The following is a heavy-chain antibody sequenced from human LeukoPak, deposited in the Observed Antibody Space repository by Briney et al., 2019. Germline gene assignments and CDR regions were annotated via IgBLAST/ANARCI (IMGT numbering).Heavy chain of an antibody. Sequence: SVTLSLTCTVSGGSFCSYYWSWMRQPPGRGREWIGYIYYSGSTNYNPSLKSRITISVDTTKNQFSLKLSSVTAADTAVYYCARDIRQQDLFDYWGQGTLVTVSS. CDR2: IYYSGST. CDR3: ARDIRQQDLFDY. D-gene: IGHD6-13*01. CDR1: GGSFCSYY. V-gene: IGHV4-59*12. J-gene: IGHJ4*02.